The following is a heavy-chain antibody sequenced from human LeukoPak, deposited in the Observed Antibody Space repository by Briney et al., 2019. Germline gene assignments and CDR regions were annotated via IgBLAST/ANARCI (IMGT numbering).Heavy chain of an antibody. Sequence: GASVNVSCKASGCTFSSYAINWVRQATGQGLEWVGWMNPSCGSTGYGERFQGGVTMTRYNSISTAYMELSSLTSEDTAVYYCARGGAGTYYNRDCCFDPWGQGNVVTVSS. CDR1: GCTFSSYA. CDR2: MNPSCGST. D-gene: IGHD3-10*01. J-gene: IGHJ5*02. CDR3: ARGGAGTYYNRDCCFDP. V-gene: IGHV1-8*02.